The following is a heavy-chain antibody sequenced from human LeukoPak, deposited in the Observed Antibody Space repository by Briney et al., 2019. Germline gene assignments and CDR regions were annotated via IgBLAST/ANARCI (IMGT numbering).Heavy chain of an antibody. J-gene: IGHJ6*02. V-gene: IGHV1-69*04. CDR3: ASLDVFLWFGELLPTYGMDV. CDR1: GGTFSSYA. D-gene: IGHD3-10*01. Sequence: SVKVSCKASGGTFSSYAISWVRQAPGQGLEWMGRIIPILGIANYAQKFQGRVTITADKSTSTAYMELSSLRSEDTAVYYCASLDVFLWFGELLPTYGMDVWGQGTTVTVSS. CDR2: IIPILGIA.